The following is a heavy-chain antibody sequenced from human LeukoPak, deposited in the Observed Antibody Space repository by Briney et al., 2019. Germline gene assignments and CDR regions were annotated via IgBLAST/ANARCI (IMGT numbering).Heavy chain of an antibody. CDR1: GFMFSSYW. D-gene: IGHD2-21*02. CDR2: IKQDGSQI. V-gene: IGHV3-7*05. J-gene: IGHJ2*01. CDR3: ARDSGDYSFGGFWYFDV. Sequence: GGSLRLSCAGSGFMFSSYWIYWVRQAPGKGLESVANIKQDGSQIHYVDSVKGRFTISRDNAQNSVYLQMNSLRVEDTAVYYCARDSGDYSFGGFWYFDVWGRGTLVTVSS.